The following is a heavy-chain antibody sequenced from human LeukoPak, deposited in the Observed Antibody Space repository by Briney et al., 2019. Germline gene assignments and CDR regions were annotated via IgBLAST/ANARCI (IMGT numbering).Heavy chain of an antibody. J-gene: IGHJ2*01. CDR2: ISYDGSNK. D-gene: IGHD4-17*01. CDR3: AKDPSTFLTTGWYFDL. CDR1: GFTFSSYA. V-gene: IGHV3-30*04. Sequence: PGRSLRLSCAASGFTFSSYAMHWVRQAPGKGLEWVAVISYDGSNKYNADFVKGRFTISRDNSKNTLYLQMSSLRAVDTAIYYCAKDPSTFLTTGWYFDLWGRGTLVTVSS.